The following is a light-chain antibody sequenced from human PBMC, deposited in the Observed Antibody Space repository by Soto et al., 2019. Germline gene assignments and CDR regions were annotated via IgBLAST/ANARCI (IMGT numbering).Light chain of an antibody. V-gene: IGKV1-9*01. CDR3: QQLNNYPRT. CDR2: GAS. Sequence: DIQLTQSPSFVSASVGDRVTITCWASQGISRYLAWYQQKPGKAPNLLISGASTLQSGVPSRFSGGGSGTEFTLTITRLQPEDFATYYCQQLNNYPRTFGQGTKVEIK. CDR1: QGISRY. J-gene: IGKJ1*01.